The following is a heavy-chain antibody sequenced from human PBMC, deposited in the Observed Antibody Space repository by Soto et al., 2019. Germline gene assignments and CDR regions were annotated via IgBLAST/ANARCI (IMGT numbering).Heavy chain of an antibody. Sequence: SVKVSCKASGGTFSSYAISWVRQAPGQGLEWMGGIIPIFGTANYAQKFQGRVTITADESTSTAYMELSSLRSEDTAVYYCARRAYYDILTGYYSLYYFDYWGQGTLVTVSS. CDR2: IIPIFGTA. J-gene: IGHJ4*02. CDR1: GGTFSSYA. D-gene: IGHD3-9*01. CDR3: ARRAYYDILTGYYSLYYFDY. V-gene: IGHV1-69*13.